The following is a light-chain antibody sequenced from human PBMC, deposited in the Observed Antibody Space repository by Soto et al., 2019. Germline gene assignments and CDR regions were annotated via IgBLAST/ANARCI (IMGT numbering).Light chain of an antibody. CDR3: QQYNNWPPMYT. CDR1: QSVSSN. CDR2: GAS. Sequence: EIVMTQSPATLSVSPGKRATLSCRASQSVSSNLACYQQKPGQAPRLLIYGASTRAIGIPARFSGSGSGTEFTLTISSLQSEDFAVYYCQQYNNWPPMYTFGQGTKLEIK. J-gene: IGKJ2*01. V-gene: IGKV3-15*01.